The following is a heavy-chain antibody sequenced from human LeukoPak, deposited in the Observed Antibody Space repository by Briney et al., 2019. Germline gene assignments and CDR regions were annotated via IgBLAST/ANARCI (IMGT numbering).Heavy chain of an antibody. CDR2: ISGSSSYT. Sequence: GGSLRLSCAASGFTFTDYYMSWIRQAPGKGLEWVSYISGSSSYTNYADSVKGRFTVFRDNAKTSVYLYMISLRAEDTAVYYCAREPKKIPPEFNYFYGMGVLGQGTTVTVSS. J-gene: IGHJ6*02. CDR1: GFTFTDYY. D-gene: IGHD1-14*01. V-gene: IGHV3-11*05. CDR3: AREPKKIPPEFNYFYGMGV.